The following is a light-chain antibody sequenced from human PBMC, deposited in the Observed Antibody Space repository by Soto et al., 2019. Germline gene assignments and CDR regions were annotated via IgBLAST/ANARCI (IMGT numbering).Light chain of an antibody. J-gene: IGKJ1*01. V-gene: IGKV3-20*01. CDR1: QSVSSSY. CDR2: GAS. CDR3: QQDGSSPQT. Sequence: EIVLTQSPGTLSLSPGERATLSCRASQSVSSSYLAWYQQKPGQAPRLLIYGASSRATGIPDRFRGSGSGTDFALTISRLEPEDFAVYYCQQDGSSPQTFGQGTKVAI.